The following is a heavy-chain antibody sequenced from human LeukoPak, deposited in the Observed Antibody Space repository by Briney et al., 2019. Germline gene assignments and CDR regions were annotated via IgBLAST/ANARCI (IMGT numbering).Heavy chain of an antibody. J-gene: IGHJ2*01. D-gene: IGHD6-13*01. CDR1: GGSISSYY. CDR3: ARTYGSSGLGYFDL. CDR2: IYYSGST. Sequence: SETLSLTCTASGGSISSYYWSWIRQPPGKGLEWIGYIYYSGSTNYSPSLKSRLTISVDTSKNQFSLKLSSVTAADTAVYYCARTYGSSGLGYFDLWGRGTLVTVSS. V-gene: IGHV4-59*01.